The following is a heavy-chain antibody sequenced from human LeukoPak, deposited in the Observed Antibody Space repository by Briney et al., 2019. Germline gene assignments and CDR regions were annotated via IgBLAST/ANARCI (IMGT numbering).Heavy chain of an antibody. CDR2: INKDGSEQ. CDR1: GFTFSSHW. J-gene: IGHJ4*02. D-gene: IGHD6-13*01. CDR3: TRGGATSSWYWFF. V-gene: IGHV3-7*01. Sequence: GGSLRLSCAASGFTFSSHWMTWVRQAPGKGPEGVAIINKDGSEQYYVDSVKGRFTISRDNAKNSLSLQVSSLRAEDTAVYYCTRGGATSSWYWFFWGEGTLVTVSS.